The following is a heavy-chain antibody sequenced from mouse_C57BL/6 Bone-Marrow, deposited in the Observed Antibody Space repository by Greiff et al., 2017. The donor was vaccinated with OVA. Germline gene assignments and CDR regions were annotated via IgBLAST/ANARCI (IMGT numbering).Heavy chain of an antibody. J-gene: IGHJ4*01. CDR3: TTLPFYYDPPYYYAMDY. CDR1: GFNIKDDY. CDR2: IDPENGDT. V-gene: IGHV14-4*01. Sequence: EVQLQQSGAELVRPGASVKLSCTASGFNIKDDYMHWVKQRPEQGLEWIGWIDPENGDTEYASKFQGKATITADTSSNTAYLQLSSLTSEDTAVYYCTTLPFYYDPPYYYAMDYWGQGTSVTVSS. D-gene: IGHD2-4*01.